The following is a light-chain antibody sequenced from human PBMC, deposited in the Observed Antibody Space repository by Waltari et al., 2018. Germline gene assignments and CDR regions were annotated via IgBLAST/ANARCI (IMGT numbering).Light chain of an antibody. Sequence: AIQMTQPPSSLSASVGDRATITCRASEDIRNDLGWYQQKPGKAPRLLIFAASTLQSGVPSRFSGSGSGTDFTLTISSLQPEDFATYFCLQDYIFPLTFGGGTTVEI. CDR1: EDIRND. V-gene: IGKV1-6*01. CDR2: AAS. CDR3: LQDYIFPLT. J-gene: IGKJ4*01.